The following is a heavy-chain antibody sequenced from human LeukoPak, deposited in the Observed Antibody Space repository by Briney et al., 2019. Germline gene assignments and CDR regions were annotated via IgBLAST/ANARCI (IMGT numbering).Heavy chain of an antibody. Sequence: SETLSLTCTVSGGSISSYYWSWIRQPAGKGLEWIGYIYYSGSTNYNPSPKSRVTISVDTSKNQFSLKLSSVTAADTAVYYCARGPLYSSSWYTRYNWFDPWGQGTLVTVSS. CDR1: GGSISSYY. J-gene: IGHJ5*02. D-gene: IGHD6-13*01. CDR3: ARGPLYSSSWYTRYNWFDP. V-gene: IGHV4-59*12. CDR2: IYYSGST.